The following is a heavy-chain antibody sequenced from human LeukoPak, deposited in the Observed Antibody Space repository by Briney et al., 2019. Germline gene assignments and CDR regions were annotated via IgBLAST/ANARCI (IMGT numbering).Heavy chain of an antibody. CDR1: GGSISSGSYY. V-gene: IGHV4-61*02. Sequence: PSETLSLTCTVSGGSISSGSYYWSWIRQPAGKGLEWIGRIYTSGSTNYNPSLKSRVTISVDTSKNQFSLKLSSVTAADTAVYYCARRTTYCGGDCDDAFDIWGQGTMVTVSS. CDR2: IYTSGST. CDR3: ARRTTYCGGDCDDAFDI. D-gene: IGHD2-21*02. J-gene: IGHJ3*02.